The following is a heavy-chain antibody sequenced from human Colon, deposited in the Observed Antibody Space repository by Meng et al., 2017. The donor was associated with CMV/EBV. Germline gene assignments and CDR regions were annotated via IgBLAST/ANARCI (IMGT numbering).Heavy chain of an antibody. V-gene: IGHV1-46*01. CDR2: INPSGGST. D-gene: IGHD3-10*01. J-gene: IGHJ4*02. CDR3: ATADLLWTPLDY. Sequence: ASVKVSCKASGYTFTSYYTHWVRQAPGQGLEWMGIINPSGGSTSYAQKFQGRVTMTRDTSTSTVYMELSSLRSEDTAVYYCATADLLWTPLDYWGQGTLVTVSS. CDR1: GYTFTSYY.